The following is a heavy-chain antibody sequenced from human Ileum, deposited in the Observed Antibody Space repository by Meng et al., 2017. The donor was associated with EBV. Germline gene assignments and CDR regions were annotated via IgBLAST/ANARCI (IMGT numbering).Heavy chain of an antibody. CDR1: GFSLRSSGMA. V-gene: IGHV2-5*02. J-gene: IGHJ4*02. Sequence: ILKQSGPALLTLTPPLTLTLTLSGFSLRSSGMAVCSIRHPLVKVLELLALIFCDTAKRYNPSQSFRLTITKDTYKIQVFITMTNMHPVDTATYFCAPKIVLDGFHSWGQGTLVTVSS. CDR3: APKIVLDGFHS. D-gene: IGHD2-15*01. CDR2: IFCDTAK.